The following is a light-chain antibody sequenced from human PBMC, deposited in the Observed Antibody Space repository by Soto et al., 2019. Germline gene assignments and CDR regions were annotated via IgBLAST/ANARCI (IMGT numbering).Light chain of an antibody. CDR3: QQTYSSPWT. V-gene: IGKV1-39*01. CDR2: ATS. Sequence: DIQLTQSPSSLSALVGDRVTITCRGSQGVSKYLNWYHQKPGRAPMLVTYATSNLQHGVPSRFSGNGSGPNFTLTIASLQPDDLGTYYCQQTYSSPWTFGQGTRVAIK. CDR1: QGVSKY. J-gene: IGKJ1*01.